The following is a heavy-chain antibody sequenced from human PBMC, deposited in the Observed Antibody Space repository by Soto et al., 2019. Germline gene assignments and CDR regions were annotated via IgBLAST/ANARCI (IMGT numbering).Heavy chain of an antibody. Sequence: QVQLVQSGAEVKKPGASVKVSCKASGYTFTSYDINWVRQATGQGLEGMGWMNTNSGNTGYAQKFQGRVTMTRNTSMRTAYMELSSMSAEDTAVYYCARERSAAGRGWFDPWGQGTLVTVSS. J-gene: IGHJ5*02. D-gene: IGHD6-13*01. CDR1: GYTFTSYD. CDR2: MNTNSGNT. CDR3: ARERSAAGRGWFDP. V-gene: IGHV1-8*01.